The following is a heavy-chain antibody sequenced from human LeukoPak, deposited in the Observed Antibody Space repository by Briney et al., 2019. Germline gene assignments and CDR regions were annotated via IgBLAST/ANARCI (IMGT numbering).Heavy chain of an antibody. CDR3: AKQYGSGSLPDHNFDY. Sequence: GGSLRLSCAASGFTFSTYGMGWVRQAPGKGLEWVSTISGSGVNTYYAASVKGRFTISRDNSKNTLYLHMNSLRVEDTAVYYCAKQYGSGSLPDHNFDYWGQGTLVTVSS. CDR1: GFTFSTYG. J-gene: IGHJ4*02. D-gene: IGHD3-10*01. V-gene: IGHV3-23*01. CDR2: ISGSGVNT.